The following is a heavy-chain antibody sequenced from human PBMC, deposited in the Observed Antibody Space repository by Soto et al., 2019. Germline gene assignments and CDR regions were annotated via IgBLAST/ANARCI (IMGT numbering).Heavy chain of an antibody. V-gene: IGHV4-59*01. D-gene: IGHD1-1*01. Sequence: SETLSLTCTVSGGSISSYYWSWIRQPPGKGLEWIGYIYYSGSTNYNPSLKSRVTISVDTSKNQFSLKLSSVTAADTAVYYCAREGNWTFDYWGQGTLVTVSS. CDR3: AREGNWTFDY. CDR2: IYYSGST. CDR1: GGSISSYY. J-gene: IGHJ4*02.